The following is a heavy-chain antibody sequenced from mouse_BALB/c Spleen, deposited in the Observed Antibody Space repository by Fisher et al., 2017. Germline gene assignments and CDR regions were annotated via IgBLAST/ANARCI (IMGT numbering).Heavy chain of an antibody. D-gene: IGHD1-1*02. J-gene: IGHJ4*01. V-gene: IGHV1-26*01. CDR3: ARENYGNYYAMDY. Sequence: KFKGKATLTVDNSSSTAYMELRSLTSEDSAVYYCARENYGNYYAMDYWGQGTSVTVSS.